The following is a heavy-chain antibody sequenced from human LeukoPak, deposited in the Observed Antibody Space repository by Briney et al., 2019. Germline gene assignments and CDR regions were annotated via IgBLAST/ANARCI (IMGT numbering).Heavy chain of an antibody. D-gene: IGHD3-3*01. Sequence: PSETLSLTCTVSGGSISSATYYWSWIRQPAGEGLEWIGRIHSSGSTDYNPSLKSRVTISIDTSKNQFSLKLSSVTAADTAVYYCARQGGVLEWLSYGGRSSRWGQGTLVTVSS. J-gene: IGHJ4*02. V-gene: IGHV4-61*02. CDR3: ARQGGVLEWLSYGGRSSR. CDR2: IHSSGST. CDR1: GGSISSATYY.